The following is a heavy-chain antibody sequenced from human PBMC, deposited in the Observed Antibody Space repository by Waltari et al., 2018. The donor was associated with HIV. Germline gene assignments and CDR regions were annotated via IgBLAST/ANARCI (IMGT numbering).Heavy chain of an antibody. V-gene: IGHV3-23*01. J-gene: IGHJ6*02. Sequence: EVQLLESGGGLVQPGESLRLSCVASGFTFSSFAMSWVTQTPGKGWEWASSLSARARTTYYADSVNGRHTISRDNPKNTLYLQLNSLRPEDTAVYYCAGDFDARLTGTPSGAMDVWGQGTTVTVSS. CDR2: LSARARTT. CDR1: GFTFSSFA. D-gene: IGHD1-7*01. CDR3: AGDFDARLTGTPSGAMDV.